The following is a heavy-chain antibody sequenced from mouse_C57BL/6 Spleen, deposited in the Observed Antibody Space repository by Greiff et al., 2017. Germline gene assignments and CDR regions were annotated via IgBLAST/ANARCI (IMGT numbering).Heavy chain of an antibody. V-gene: IGHV1-55*01. Sequence: QVQLQQSGAELVKPGASVKMSCKASGYTFTSYWITWVKQRPGQGLEWIGDIYPGSGSTNYNEKFKSKATLTVDTSSSTAYMQLSSLTSEDYAVYYCARYYGSYYYAMDCWGQGTSVTFYS. J-gene: IGHJ4*01. CDR2: IYPGSGST. CDR3: ARYYGSYYYAMDC. CDR1: GYTFTSYW. D-gene: IGHD1-1*01.